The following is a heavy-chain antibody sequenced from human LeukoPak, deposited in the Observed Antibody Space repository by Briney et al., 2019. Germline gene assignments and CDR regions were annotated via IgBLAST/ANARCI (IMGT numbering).Heavy chain of an antibody. CDR3: ARAGYSYGTYYFDY. D-gene: IGHD5-18*01. CDR1: GYTFTSYG. Sequence: ASVKVSCKASGYTFTSYGISWVRQAPGQGLEWMGWISAYNGNTNYALRLQGRVTMTTDTSTSTAYMELRSLRSDDTAVYYCARAGYSYGTYYFDYWGQGTLVTVSS. J-gene: IGHJ4*02. CDR2: ISAYNGNT. V-gene: IGHV1-18*01.